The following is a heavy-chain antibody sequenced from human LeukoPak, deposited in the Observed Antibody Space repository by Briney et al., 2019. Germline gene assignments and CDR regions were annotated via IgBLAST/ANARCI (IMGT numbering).Heavy chain of an antibody. CDR3: ARVLLWFGHYYYYMDV. J-gene: IGHJ6*03. CDR2: INHSGST. Sequence: PSETLSLTCAVYGGSFRGYYWSWIREPPGKGLEWLGEINHSGSTNYNPSLKSRVTISVDTSKNQFSLKLSSVTAADTAVYYCARVLLWFGHYYYYMDVWGKGTTVTVSS. CDR1: GGSFRGYY. V-gene: IGHV4-34*01. D-gene: IGHD3-10*01.